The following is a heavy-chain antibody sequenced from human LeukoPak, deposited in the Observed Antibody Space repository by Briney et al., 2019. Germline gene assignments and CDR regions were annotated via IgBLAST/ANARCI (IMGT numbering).Heavy chain of an antibody. CDR1: GFTFSDYY. CDR3: VRAYSRGYSDDFDY. D-gene: IGHD6-25*01. CDR2: ISGDNGSI. Sequence: GGSLRLCCAASGFTFSDYYMSWFRQATGKGLEWLSYISGDNGSIYYADSVRGRFTISRDNAKNSLYLQVNSLRGEDTAVYYCVRAYSRGYSDDFDYWGQGTLVTVSS. V-gene: IGHV3-11*01. J-gene: IGHJ4*02.